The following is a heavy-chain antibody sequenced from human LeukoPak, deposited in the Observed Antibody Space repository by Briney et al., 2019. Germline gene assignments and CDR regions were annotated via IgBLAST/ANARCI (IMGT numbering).Heavy chain of an antibody. CDR3: ARDRSNSDY. J-gene: IGHJ4*02. D-gene: IGHD5-24*01. V-gene: IGHV1-18*01. CDR1: GYSFSSYG. CDR2: IRAFNGDT. Sequence: GASVKVSCKVSGYSFSSYGISWVRQAPGQGLEWMGWIRAFNGDTNYAQKFQGRVTMTKDAPTSTVYMELRSLRSDDTALYYCARDRSNSDYWGQGTLVTVSS.